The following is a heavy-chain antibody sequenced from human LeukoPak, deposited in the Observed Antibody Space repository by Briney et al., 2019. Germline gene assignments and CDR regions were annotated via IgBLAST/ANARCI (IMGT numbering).Heavy chain of an antibody. V-gene: IGHV1-46*01. CDR2: INPSGGST. CDR3: AREGIVGDIDH. Sequence: ASVKVSCKASGYTFTSYYMHWVRQAPGQGLEWMGIINPSGGSTSYAQKFQGRVTMTRDMSTSTVYMELSSLRSEDTAVYYCAREGIVGDIDHWGQGTLVTVSS. J-gene: IGHJ4*02. CDR1: GYTFTSYY. D-gene: IGHD1-26*01.